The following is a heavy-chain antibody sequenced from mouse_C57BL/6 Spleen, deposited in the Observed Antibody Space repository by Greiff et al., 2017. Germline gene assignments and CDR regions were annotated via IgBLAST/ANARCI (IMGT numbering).Heavy chain of an antibody. CDR2: IRSGGSYT. CDR1: GFTFSSYG. D-gene: IGHD3-3*01. J-gene: IGHJ2*01. CDR3: ARQGDEDPSYFDY. V-gene: IGHV5-6*01. Sequence: EVQLQESGGDLVKPGGSLKLSCAASGFTFSSYGMSWVRQTPDKRLEWVATIRSGGSYTYYPDNVKGRFTISRDNAKNTLYLQMSSLKSEDTAMCYCARQGDEDPSYFDYWGQGTTLTVSS.